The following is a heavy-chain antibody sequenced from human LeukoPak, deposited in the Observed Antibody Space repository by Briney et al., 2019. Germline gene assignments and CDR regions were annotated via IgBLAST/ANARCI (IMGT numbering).Heavy chain of an antibody. CDR2: ISYDGNTI. J-gene: IGHJ4*02. CDR1: ESTFSTYA. Sequence: GRSLRLSCAASESTFSTYAMHWVRQAPGKGLEWVAVISYDGNTIYYADSMKGRFTISRDNSRNTLYLQMNSLRAEDTAMYYCARSGGLPKFDCWGQGTLVAVSS. CDR3: ARSGGLPKFDC. V-gene: IGHV3-30-3*01.